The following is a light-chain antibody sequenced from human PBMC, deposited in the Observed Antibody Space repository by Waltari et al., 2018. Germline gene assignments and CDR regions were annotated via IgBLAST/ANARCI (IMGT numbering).Light chain of an antibody. Sequence: QAGLTQPPSVSKGLRQTATLTCTGTTHNVGNQGAAWLQQHQGHPPKLLSYTNTNRAAGISERFSASRSGNTASLTITGLHPEDEADYYCSAWDSSLSTWVFGGGTKLTVL. J-gene: IGLJ3*02. CDR2: TNT. CDR1: THNVGNQG. V-gene: IGLV10-54*04. CDR3: SAWDSSLSTWV.